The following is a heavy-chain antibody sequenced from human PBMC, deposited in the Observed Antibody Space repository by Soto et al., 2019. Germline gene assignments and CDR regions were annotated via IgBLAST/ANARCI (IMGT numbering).Heavy chain of an antibody. D-gene: IGHD3-10*01. CDR1: GGSISSGDYY. Sequence: LSLTCTGSGGSISSGDYYWSWIRQPPGKGLEWIGYIYYSGSTYYNPSLKSRVTISVDTSKNQFSLKLSSVTAADTAVYYCAREGGDYNWFDPWGQGTLVT. J-gene: IGHJ5*02. V-gene: IGHV4-30-4*01. CDR3: AREGGDYNWFDP. CDR2: IYYSGST.